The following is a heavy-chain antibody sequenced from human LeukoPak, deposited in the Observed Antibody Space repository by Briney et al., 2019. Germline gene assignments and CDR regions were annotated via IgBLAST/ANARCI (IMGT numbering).Heavy chain of an antibody. CDR2: INPNSGGT. D-gene: IGHD3-3*01. Sequence: GASVKVSCKASGYTFTDYYMHWVRQVPGQGLEWMGWINPNSGGTNYAQTFQGRVTMTRDTSISTAYMDLSRLRSDDTAVYYCASTYYDFWSGYNRQKQDAFDIWGQGTMVTVSS. V-gene: IGHV1-2*02. J-gene: IGHJ3*02. CDR1: GYTFTDYY. CDR3: ASTYYDFWSGYNRQKQDAFDI.